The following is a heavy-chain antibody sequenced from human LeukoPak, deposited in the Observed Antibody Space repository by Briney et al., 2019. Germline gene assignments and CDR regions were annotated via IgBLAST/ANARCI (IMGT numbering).Heavy chain of an antibody. J-gene: IGHJ3*02. CDR2: ISYDESNK. CDR1: GFTFSSYT. CDR3: ARPRRTGTTVDAFDI. Sequence: GGSLRLSCAASGFTFSSYTMHWVRQAPGKGLEWVALISYDESNKYYADSVRGRFTISRDNSKNTLYLQMNSLRAEDTAVYYCARPRRTGTTVDAFDIWGQGTMVTVSS. D-gene: IGHD1-7*01. V-gene: IGHV3-30-3*01.